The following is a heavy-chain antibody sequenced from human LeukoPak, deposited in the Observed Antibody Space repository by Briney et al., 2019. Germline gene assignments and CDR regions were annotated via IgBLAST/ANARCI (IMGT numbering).Heavy chain of an antibody. D-gene: IGHD5-18*01. CDR1: GGSISSYY. V-gene: IGHV4-59*01. CDR3: ARHNYGRLDY. CDR2: IYYSGST. Sequence: PSETLSLTCTVSGGSISSYYWSWIRQPPGKGLEWIGYIYYSGSTNYNPSLRSRVTISVDMSKNQFSLKLISVTAADTAVYYCARHNYGRLDYWGQGTLVTVSS. J-gene: IGHJ4*02.